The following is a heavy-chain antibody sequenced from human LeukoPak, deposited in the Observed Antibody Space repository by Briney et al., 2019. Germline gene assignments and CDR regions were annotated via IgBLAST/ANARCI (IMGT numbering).Heavy chain of an antibody. D-gene: IGHD3-22*01. CDR1: GFTFSSYA. CDR3: AKEGPDYYDSSGYPPFDY. V-gene: IGHV3-23*01. J-gene: IGHJ4*02. Sequence: GGSLRLSCAASGFTFSSYAMSWVRQAPGKGLEWVSAISGSGGSTYYADSAKGRFTISRDNSKNTLYLQMNSLRAEDTAVYYCAKEGPDYYDSSGYPPFDYWGQGTLVTVSS. CDR2: ISGSGGST.